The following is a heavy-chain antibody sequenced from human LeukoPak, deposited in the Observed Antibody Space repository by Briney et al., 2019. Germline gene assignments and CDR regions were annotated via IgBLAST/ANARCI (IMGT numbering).Heavy chain of an antibody. CDR1: GFTFSSYS. CDR3: ARAGYDYYYYMDV. V-gene: IGHV3-21*01. Sequence: GGSLRLSCAASGFTFSSYSMNWVRQAPGKGLEWVSSISSSSSYIYYADSVKGRFTISRDNAKNPLYLQTNSLRAEDTAVYYCARAGYDYYYYMDVWGKGTTVTVSS. J-gene: IGHJ6*03. CDR2: ISSSSSYI.